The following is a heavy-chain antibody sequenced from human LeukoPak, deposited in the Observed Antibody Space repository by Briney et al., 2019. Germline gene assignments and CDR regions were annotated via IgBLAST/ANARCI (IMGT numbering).Heavy chain of an antibody. Sequence: VASVKVSCKASGYTFTSYDINWVRQATGQGLEWMGWINPNSGGTNYAQKFQGRVTMTRDTSISTAYMELSRLRSDDTAVYYCARVSGKLTRGVCSLDYWGQGTLVTVSS. CDR3: ARVSGKLTRGVCSLDY. V-gene: IGHV1-2*02. CDR2: INPNSGGT. D-gene: IGHD4/OR15-4a*01. CDR1: GYTFTSYD. J-gene: IGHJ4*02.